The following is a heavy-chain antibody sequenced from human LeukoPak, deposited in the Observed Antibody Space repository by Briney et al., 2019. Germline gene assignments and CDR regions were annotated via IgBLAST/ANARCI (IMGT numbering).Heavy chain of an antibody. D-gene: IGHD1-14*01. J-gene: IGHJ6*02. CDR3: VRDDAGTDHNYFGMDV. V-gene: IGHV3-48*02. CDR2: ISSGGSTM. Sequence: GGSLRLSCAASGFTFTSYSMNWVRQAPGRGLEWVSYISSGGSTMYYADSVEGRFTISRDNAKNSLYLQMNSLRDEDTAVYYCVRDDAGTDHNYFGMDVWGQGTTVPVSS. CDR1: GFTFTSYS.